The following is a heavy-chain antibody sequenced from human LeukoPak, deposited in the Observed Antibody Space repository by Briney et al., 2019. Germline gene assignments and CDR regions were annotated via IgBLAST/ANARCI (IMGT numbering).Heavy chain of an antibody. V-gene: IGHV3-30-3*01. Sequence: PGGSLRLSCAASGFTFSSYAMHWVRQAPGKGLEWVAVISYDGSNKYYADSVKGRFTISRDNSKNTLYLQMNSLRAEDTAVYYCARAQTTIFGASQSLPYYYYYMDVWGKGTTVTVSS. J-gene: IGHJ6*03. D-gene: IGHD3-3*01. CDR1: GFTFSSYA. CDR2: ISYDGSNK. CDR3: ARAQTTIFGASQSLPYYYYYMDV.